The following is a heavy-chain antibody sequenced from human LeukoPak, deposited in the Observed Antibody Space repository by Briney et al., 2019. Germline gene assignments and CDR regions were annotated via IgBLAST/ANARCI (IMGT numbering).Heavy chain of an antibody. CDR1: GGSISSYY. D-gene: IGHD3-10*01. J-gene: IGHJ6*03. V-gene: IGHV4-59*12. CDR2: IYYSGST. Sequence: SETLSLTCTVSGGSISSYYWSWIRQPPGKGLEWIGYIYYSGSTNYNPSLKSRVTISVDTSKNQFSLKLSSVTAADTAVYYCARVVVTMVRGVIIVVFDYYMDVWGKGTTVTISS. CDR3: ARVVVTMVRGVIIVVFDYYMDV.